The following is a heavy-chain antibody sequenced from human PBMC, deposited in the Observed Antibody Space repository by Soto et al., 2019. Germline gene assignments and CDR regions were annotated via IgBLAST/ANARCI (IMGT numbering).Heavy chain of an antibody. V-gene: IGHV4-31*03. CDR2: IYYSGIS. D-gene: IGHD5-18*01. J-gene: IGHJ6*02. CDR3: ARNGYTYGMDV. Sequence: SETLSLTCTVSGGSTSSGGFYWSWIRQHPGKGLEWIGYIYYSGISYYNPSLKSRVSISLDTSRNQFPMTLNSVTAADTAVYYCARNGYTYGMDVWGQGATVTSP. CDR1: GGSTSSGGFY.